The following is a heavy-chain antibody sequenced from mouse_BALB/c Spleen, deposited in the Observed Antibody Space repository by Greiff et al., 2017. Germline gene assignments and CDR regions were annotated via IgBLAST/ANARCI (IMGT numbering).Heavy chain of an antibody. CDR1: GYSITSDYA. CDR3: ARGGGSSPFDY. V-gene: IGHV3-2*02. Sequence: EVKLQESGPGLVKPSQSLSLTCTVTGYSITSDYAWNWIRQFPGNKLEWMGYISYSGSTSYNPSLKSRISITRDTSKNQFFLQVNSVTTEDTATYYCARGGGSSPFDYWGQGTTLTVSS. CDR2: ISYSGST. D-gene: IGHD1-1*01. J-gene: IGHJ2*01.